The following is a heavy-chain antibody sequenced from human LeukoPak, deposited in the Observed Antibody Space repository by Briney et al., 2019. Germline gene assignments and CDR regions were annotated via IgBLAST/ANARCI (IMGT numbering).Heavy chain of an antibody. CDR3: AKARVGRFNEYFQH. CDR1: GFTFSSYG. J-gene: IGHJ1*01. Sequence: GGSLRLSCAASGFTFSSYGMHWVRQAPGKGLEWVAFIRYDGSNKYYADSVKGRFTISRDNSKNTLYLQMNSLRAEDTAVYYCAKARVGRFNEYFQHWGQGTLVTVSS. V-gene: IGHV3-30*02. CDR2: IRYDGSNK. D-gene: IGHD3-3*01.